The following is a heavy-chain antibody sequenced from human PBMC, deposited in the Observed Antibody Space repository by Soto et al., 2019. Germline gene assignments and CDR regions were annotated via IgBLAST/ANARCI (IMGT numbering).Heavy chain of an antibody. Sequence: EVQLVESGGGLAQPGRSLRVSCVASGFTFDDYAMHWVRQAPGKGLESVSGISWNSGSIDYADAVKGRFTISRDNAKNSLYLHMNSLRAEDTALYYCARGDGYFDLWGRGTLVIVSS. CDR1: GFTFDDYA. V-gene: IGHV3-9*01. J-gene: IGHJ2*01. CDR3: ARGDGYFDL. CDR2: ISWNSGSI.